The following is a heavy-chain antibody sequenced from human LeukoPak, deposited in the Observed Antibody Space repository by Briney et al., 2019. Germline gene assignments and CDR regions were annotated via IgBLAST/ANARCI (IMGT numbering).Heavy chain of an antibody. CDR1: GFTFSSYS. D-gene: IGHD1-26*01. V-gene: IGHV3-48*01. CDR3: TRGDSGSYSYYYYMDV. Sequence: GGSLRLSCAASGFTFSSYSMNWVRQAPGKGLEWVSYISSSSSAIYYADSVKGRFTISRDNAKNSLYLQMNSLRAEDTAVYYCTRGDSGSYSYYYYMDVWGKGTTVTVSS. J-gene: IGHJ6*03. CDR2: ISSSSSAI.